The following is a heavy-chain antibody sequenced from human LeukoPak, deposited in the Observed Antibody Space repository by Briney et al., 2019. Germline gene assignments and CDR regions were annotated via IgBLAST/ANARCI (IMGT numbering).Heavy chain of an antibody. J-gene: IGHJ4*02. CDR1: GFTFSSSW. D-gene: IGHD1-14*01. Sequence: GGSLRLSCAASGFTFSSSWMHWVRQAPGKGLVWVSYIKSDGRSTSYADSGKGRFTISRDNAKDTLYLQMNRLRAEDTAVYYCARGGKYGTFDSWGQGTLVTVSP. V-gene: IGHV3-74*01. CDR3: ARGGKYGTFDS. CDR2: IKSDGRST.